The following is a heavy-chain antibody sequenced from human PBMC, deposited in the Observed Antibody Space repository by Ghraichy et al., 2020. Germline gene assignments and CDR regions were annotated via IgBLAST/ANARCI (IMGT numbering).Heavy chain of an antibody. J-gene: IGHJ4*02. D-gene: IGHD2-21*02. Sequence: SQTLSLTCSVSGGSINNYFWSWIRQSPGKGLEWIGYMYYRGGSSYNPSLKSRVTISVDTSKNQFSLNLRSVTAADTAVYYCARGLQDMYSLLQGEDIGDGFYLDYWGQGILVTVSS. CDR3: ARGLQDMYSLLQGEDIGDGFYLDY. V-gene: IGHV4-59*01. CDR1: GGSINNYF. CDR2: MYYRGGS.